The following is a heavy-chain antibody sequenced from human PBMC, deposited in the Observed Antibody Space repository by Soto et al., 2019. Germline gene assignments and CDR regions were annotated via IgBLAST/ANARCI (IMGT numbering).Heavy chain of an antibody. CDR3: ARAPWFDTSGYLFDP. D-gene: IGHD3-22*01. CDR2: IYYSGTT. Sequence: SETLSLTCAVSGGSITTAGYYWSWIRQHPGKGLEWIGYIYYSGTTYYNPSLRGRVTISADTSTNQVSLNLSSVTAADTAVYYCARAPWFDTSGYLFDPWGQGTLVTVS. CDR1: GGSITTAGYY. J-gene: IGHJ5*02. V-gene: IGHV4-31*11.